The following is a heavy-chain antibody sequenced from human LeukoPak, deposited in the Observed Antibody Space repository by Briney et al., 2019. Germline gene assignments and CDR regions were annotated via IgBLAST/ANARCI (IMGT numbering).Heavy chain of an antibody. CDR2: ISSSSSTI. J-gene: IGHJ4*02. CDR3: ARVTVTTNDY. D-gene: IGHD4-17*01. CDR1: GFNFSDSY. Sequence: GGPLRLSCTASGFNFSDSYMSWIRQAPGKGLEWVSYISSSSSTIYYADSVKGRFTISRDNAKNSLYLQMNSLRDEDTAVYYCARVTVTTNDYWGQGTLVTVSS. V-gene: IGHV3-11*04.